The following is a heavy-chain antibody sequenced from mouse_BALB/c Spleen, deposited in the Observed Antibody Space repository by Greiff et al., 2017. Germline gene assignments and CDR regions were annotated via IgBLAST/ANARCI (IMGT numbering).Heavy chain of an antibody. V-gene: IGHV5-12-1*01. CDR3: ARYYDSPFAY. D-gene: IGHD2-4*01. J-gene: IGHJ3*01. CDR2: ISSGGGST. CDR1: GFAFSSYD. Sequence: EVQVVESGGGLVKPGGSLKLSCAASGFAFSSYDMSWVRQTPEKRLEWVAYISSGGGSTYYPDTVKGRFTISRDNAKNTLYLQMSSLKSEDTAMYYCARYYDSPFAYWGQGTLVTVSA.